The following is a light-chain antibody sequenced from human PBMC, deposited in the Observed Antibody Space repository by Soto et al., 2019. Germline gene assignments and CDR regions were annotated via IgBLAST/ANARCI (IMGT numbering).Light chain of an antibody. CDR1: SSNIGNNY. Sequence: QSVLTQPPSVSAAPGQKVTISCSGSSSNIGNNYVSWYQQLPGTAPKLLIYDNYHRPSGIPDRFSGSKSATSATLGISGLQTGDEADYYCGTWDSSLSAVVFGGGTKVTVL. V-gene: IGLV1-51*01. J-gene: IGLJ2*01. CDR2: DNY. CDR3: GTWDSSLSAVV.